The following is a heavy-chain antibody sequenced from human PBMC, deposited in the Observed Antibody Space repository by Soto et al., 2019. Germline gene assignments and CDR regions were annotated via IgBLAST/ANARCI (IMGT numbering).Heavy chain of an antibody. CDR1: GGSISGYY. D-gene: IGHD3-10*01. Sequence: PSETLSLTCSVSGGSISGYYWSWLRQPPGKGLEWIGDIYYSGSTYYNPSLKSRVTISVDTSKNQSSLKLSSVTAADTAVYYCARDLMDGSGSYDYWGQGTLVTVSS. CDR2: IYYSGST. CDR3: ARDLMDGSGSYDY. J-gene: IGHJ4*02. V-gene: IGHV4-59*01.